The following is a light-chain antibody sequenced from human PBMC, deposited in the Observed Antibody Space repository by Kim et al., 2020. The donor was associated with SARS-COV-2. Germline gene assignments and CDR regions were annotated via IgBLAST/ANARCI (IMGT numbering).Light chain of an antibody. Sequence: QAGLTQPPSVSKGLGQTATLTSTGNNNNVGNQGAAWLQQHQGHPPKLLSYRNNNRPSGISERFSASRSGDTASRTIPGLQPVDETDYYCSAWDSSLNVWVFGGGTQLTVL. CDR1: NNNVGNQG. V-gene: IGLV10-54*04. J-gene: IGLJ3*02. CDR3: SAWDSSLNVWV. CDR2: RNN.